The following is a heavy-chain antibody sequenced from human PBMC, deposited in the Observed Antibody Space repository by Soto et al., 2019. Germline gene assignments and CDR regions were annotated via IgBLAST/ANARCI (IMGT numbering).Heavy chain of an antibody. Sequence: SLRLSCGASGFTFSDNAMTWVRQAPGKGLEWVSSISDDGDSTYYADSVKGRFAVSRDNSKNTLFLHMNSLGAEDTAVYYCAKSLSTAVNYGLDVWGQGTSVTVS. CDR2: ISDDGDST. J-gene: IGHJ6*02. CDR3: AKSLSTAVNYGLDV. D-gene: IGHD2-2*01. V-gene: IGHV3-23*01. CDR1: GFTFSDNA.